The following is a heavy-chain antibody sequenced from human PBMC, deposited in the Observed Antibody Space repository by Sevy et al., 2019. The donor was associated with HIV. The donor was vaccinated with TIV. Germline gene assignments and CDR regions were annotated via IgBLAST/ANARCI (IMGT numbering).Heavy chain of an antibody. CDR3: AREGVDFWSGPVDYYYGMDV. J-gene: IGHJ6*02. CDR1: GFTFSKYW. V-gene: IGHV3-74*01. D-gene: IGHD3-3*01. CDR2: INGDGNSP. Sequence: GGSLRLSCEVSGFTFSKYWMHWVRQAPGKGLVWVSRINGDGNSPIYADSVQGRFTISRDNAKNTLFLQMNSLRAEDTGIYYCAREGVDFWSGPVDYYYGMDVWGQGTTVTVPS.